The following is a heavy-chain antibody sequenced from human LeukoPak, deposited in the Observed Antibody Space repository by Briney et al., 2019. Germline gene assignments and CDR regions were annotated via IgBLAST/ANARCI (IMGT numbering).Heavy chain of an antibody. J-gene: IGHJ4*02. CDR3: ARVWGSYDS. D-gene: IGHD3-16*01. CDR1: GGSISSGTYY. CDR2: IYSSGFT. V-gene: IGHV4-61*02. Sequence: PSETLSLTCTVSGGSISSGTYYWRWVRQPAGKGLEWIGRIYSSGFTNYNPSLKSRVTIPIDTSKNQFSLKLSSVTAADTAVYYCARVWGSYDSWGQGTLVTVSS.